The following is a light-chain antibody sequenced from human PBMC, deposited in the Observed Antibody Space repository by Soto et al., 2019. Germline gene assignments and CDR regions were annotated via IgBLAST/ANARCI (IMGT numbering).Light chain of an antibody. CDR1: RSVTTF. Sequence: DIQMTQSPSSLSASVGDRVTITCRASRSVTTFLNWYQQKPGKAPELLIYAASSLQSGVPSRFSGSGSGTDFTLTISSLQPEDFATYDCKQNSIVPLTFGQGTKVESK. CDR3: KQNSIVPLT. J-gene: IGKJ1*01. CDR2: AAS. V-gene: IGKV1-39*01.